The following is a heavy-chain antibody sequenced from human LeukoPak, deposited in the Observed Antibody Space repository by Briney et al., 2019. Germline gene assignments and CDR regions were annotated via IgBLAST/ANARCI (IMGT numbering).Heavy chain of an antibody. CDR1: GGTFSSYA. J-gene: IGHJ4*02. Sequence: ASVKVSCKASGGTFSSYAISWVRQAPGQGLEWMGRIIPILGIANYAQKFQGRVTITADKSTSTAYMELSSLRSEDTAVYYCALRPGITGTASFDYWGQGTLATVSS. D-gene: IGHD1-7*01. CDR2: IIPILGIA. V-gene: IGHV1-69*04. CDR3: ALRPGITGTASFDY.